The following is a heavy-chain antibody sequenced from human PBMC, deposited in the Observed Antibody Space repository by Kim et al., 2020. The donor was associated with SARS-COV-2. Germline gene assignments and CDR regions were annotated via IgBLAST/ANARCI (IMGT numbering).Heavy chain of an antibody. V-gene: IGHV3-48*02. CDR3: ARDGIDSSGYYSDY. D-gene: IGHD3-22*01. CDR1: GFMFSGYS. CDR2: ISSSSSTI. J-gene: IGHJ4*02. Sequence: GGSLRLSCAASGFMFSGYSMNWVRLAPGKGLEWVSYISSSSSTIYYADSVKGRFTISRDNAKNSLYLQMSSLRDEDSAVYYCARDGIDSSGYYSDYWGQGTLVTVSS.